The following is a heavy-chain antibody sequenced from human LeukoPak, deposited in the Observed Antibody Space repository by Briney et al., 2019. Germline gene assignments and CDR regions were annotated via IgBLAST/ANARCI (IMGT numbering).Heavy chain of an antibody. CDR3: AKRVQPNAGAFHY. CDR1: GFIFRDCG. D-gene: IGHD3-10*01. Sequence: LSGGSLRLSCAASGFIFRDCGMSWVRQAPGKGLEWVSGISGRGDKTYYADSVKGRFTISRDNSKNTLRLQMDSLRDEDTAIYYCAKRVQPNAGAFHYWGQGTLASVSS. CDR2: ISGRGDKT. V-gene: IGHV3-23*01. J-gene: IGHJ4*02.